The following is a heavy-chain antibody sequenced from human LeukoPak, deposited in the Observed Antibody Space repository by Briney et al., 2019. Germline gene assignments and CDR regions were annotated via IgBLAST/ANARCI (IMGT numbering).Heavy chain of an antibody. V-gene: IGHV3-30*18. J-gene: IGHJ4*02. Sequence: GGSLRLSCAASGFTFSSYGMHWVRQAPGKGLEWVAVISYDGSNEYYADSVKGRFTISRDNSKNTLYLQMNSLRAEDTAVYYCAKDLDDYGDYGGFDYWGQGTLVAVSS. D-gene: IGHD4-17*01. CDR3: AKDLDDYGDYGGFDY. CDR1: GFTFSSYG. CDR2: ISYDGSNE.